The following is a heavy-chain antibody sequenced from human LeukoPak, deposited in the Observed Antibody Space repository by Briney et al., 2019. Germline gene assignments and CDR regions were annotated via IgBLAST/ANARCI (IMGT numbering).Heavy chain of an antibody. J-gene: IGHJ4*02. CDR3: ARGSTFGGVISDF. Sequence: GGSLRLSCAASGFTFSNFEMNWVRQIPGRGLEWLSFITRSSRIIYYADSVKGRFTISRDNANNSLHLQMNSLRVEDTGIYFCARGSTFGGVISDFWGQGTLVTVSS. CDR2: ITRSSRII. V-gene: IGHV3-48*03. CDR1: GFTFSNFE. D-gene: IGHD3-16*02.